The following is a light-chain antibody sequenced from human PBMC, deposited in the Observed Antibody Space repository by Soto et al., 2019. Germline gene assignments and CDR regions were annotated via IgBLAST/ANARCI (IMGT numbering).Light chain of an antibody. V-gene: IGLV2-14*03. J-gene: IGLJ1*01. CDR1: SSDIDHYDY. CDR2: HVT. Sequence: QSALTQPASVSGSPGQSITISCTGTSSDIDHYDYVSWYQQHPGKAPKLMIYHVTYRPSGVSNRYSGSKSGNSASLTISGLQADDEADYYCCSLTTSHTYVFGSGTKVTVL. CDR3: CSLTTSHTYV.